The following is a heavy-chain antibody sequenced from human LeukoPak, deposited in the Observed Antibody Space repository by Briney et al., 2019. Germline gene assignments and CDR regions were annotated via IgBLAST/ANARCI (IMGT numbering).Heavy chain of an antibody. Sequence: ASVKVSCKASGYTFTGYYMHWVRQAPGQGLEWMGWINPNSGGTNYAQKFQGRVTMTRDTSISTAYMELSRLRSDDTAVYYCARDRDDYGFYYYHGMDVWGQGTTVTVSS. CDR1: GYTFTGYY. D-gene: IGHD4-17*01. CDR2: INPNSGGT. CDR3: ARDRDDYGFYYYHGMDV. V-gene: IGHV1-2*02. J-gene: IGHJ6*02.